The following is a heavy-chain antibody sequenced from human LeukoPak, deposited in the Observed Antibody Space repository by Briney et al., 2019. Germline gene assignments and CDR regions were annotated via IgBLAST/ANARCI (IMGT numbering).Heavy chain of an antibody. V-gene: IGHV3-30*03. J-gene: IGHJ4*02. CDR2: ISYDGSNK. Sequence: GGPLRLSCAASGFTFSSYGMHWVRQAPGKGLEWVAVISYDGSNKYYADSVKGRFTISRDNSKNTLYLQMNSLRAEDTAVYYCARSVVGSYVGWGQGTLVTVSS. CDR3: ARSVVGSYVG. D-gene: IGHD1-26*01. CDR1: GFTFSSYG.